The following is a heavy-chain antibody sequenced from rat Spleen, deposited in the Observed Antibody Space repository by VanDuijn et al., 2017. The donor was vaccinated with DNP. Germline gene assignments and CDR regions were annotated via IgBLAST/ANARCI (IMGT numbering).Heavy chain of an antibody. D-gene: IGHD1-4*01. CDR1: AYSITSSYR. CDR2: IDNAGST. V-gene: IGHV3-3*01. CDR3: ARWPGYNPPYAMDA. Sequence: EVQLQESGPGLVKPSQSLSLTCSVTAYSITSSYRWNWIRKFPGNKLEWMGYIDNAGSTNYNPSLKSRISITRDTSKNQLFLQVNSVTTEDTATYYCARWPGYNPPYAMDAWGQGTSVTVSS. J-gene: IGHJ4*01.